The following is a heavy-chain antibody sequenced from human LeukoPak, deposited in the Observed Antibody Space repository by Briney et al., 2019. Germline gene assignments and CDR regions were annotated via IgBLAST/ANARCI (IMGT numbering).Heavy chain of an antibody. CDR2: MNPNSGNT. CDR3: ARSYSPDYYYYMDV. CDR1: GYTFTSYD. V-gene: IGHV1-8*01. J-gene: IGHJ6*03. Sequence: ASVKVSCKASGYTFTSYDINWVRQATGQGLEWMGWMNPNSGNTGYAQKFQGRVTMTRNTSISTAYMELSSLRSEDTAVYYYARSYSPDYYYYMDVWGKGTTVTVSS. D-gene: IGHD4-11*01.